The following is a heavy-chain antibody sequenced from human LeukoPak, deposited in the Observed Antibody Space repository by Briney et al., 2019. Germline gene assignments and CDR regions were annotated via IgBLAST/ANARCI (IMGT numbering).Heavy chain of an antibody. CDR2: IYYSGST. Sequence: SETLSLTCTVSGGSISSSSYYWGWIRQPPGKGLEWIGSIYYSGSTYYNPSLNSRVTISVDTSKNQFSLKLSSVTAADTAVYYCARRGYYYDSPLDYWGQGTLVTVSS. V-gene: IGHV4-39*01. CDR1: GGSISSSSYY. J-gene: IGHJ4*02. D-gene: IGHD3-22*01. CDR3: ARRGYYYDSPLDY.